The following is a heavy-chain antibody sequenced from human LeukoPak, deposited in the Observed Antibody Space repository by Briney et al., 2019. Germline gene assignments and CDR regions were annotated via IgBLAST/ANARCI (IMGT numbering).Heavy chain of an antibody. CDR2: INPNSGGT. J-gene: IGHJ5*02. Sequence: ASVKVSCKASGYTFTSYGISWVRQAPGQGLEWMGWINPNSGGTNYAQKFQGRVTMTRDTSISTAYMELSRLRSDDTAVYYCARARVVRGVIIWFDPWGQGTLVTVSS. V-gene: IGHV1-2*02. D-gene: IGHD3-10*01. CDR3: ARARVVRGVIIWFDP. CDR1: GYTFTSYG.